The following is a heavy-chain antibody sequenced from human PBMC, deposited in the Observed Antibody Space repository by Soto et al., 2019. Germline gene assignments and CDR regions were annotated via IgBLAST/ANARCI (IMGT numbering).Heavy chain of an antibody. V-gene: IGHV3-30-3*01. CDR1: GFTFSSYA. Sequence: GGSLRLSCAASGFTFSSYAMHWVRQAPGKGLEWVAVISYDGSNKYYADSVKGRFTISRDNSKNTLYLQMNSLRAEDTAVYYCASDCSNTSCYEAFDYWGQGTLVTVS. CDR3: ASDCSNTSCYEAFDY. D-gene: IGHD2-2*01. J-gene: IGHJ4*02. CDR2: ISYDGSNK.